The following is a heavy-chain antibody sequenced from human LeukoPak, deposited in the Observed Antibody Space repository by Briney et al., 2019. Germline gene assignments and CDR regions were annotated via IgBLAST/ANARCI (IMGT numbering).Heavy chain of an antibody. V-gene: IGHV1-8*03. J-gene: IGHJ6*03. CDR1: GYTFTSYD. CDR2: MNPNSGNT. D-gene: IGHD6-13*01. CDR3: ARGMAAAGTGFYYYYYYYMDV. Sequence: GASVKLSCKASGYTFTSYDINWVRQAPGQGLESMAWMNPNSGNTGYAQKFQGRVTITRNTSISTAYMELSSLRSEDTDVYYCARGMAAAGTGFYYYYYYYMDVWGKGTTVTVSS.